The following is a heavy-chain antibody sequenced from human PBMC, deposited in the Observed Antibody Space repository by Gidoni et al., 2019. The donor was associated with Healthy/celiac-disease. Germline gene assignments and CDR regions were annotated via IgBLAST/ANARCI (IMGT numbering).Heavy chain of an antibody. CDR2: IYYSGST. V-gene: IGHV4-39*01. CDR1: GGSISSRSYY. CDR3: ARRHSGDRIQVRGVRRRIRNDY. J-gene: IGHJ4*02. D-gene: IGHD3-10*01. Sequence: QLQLQESGPGLVKPSETLSLPCTVSGGSISSRSYYWGWIRQPPGQGLEWIGSIYYSGSTDYNPSLKSRVTISVDTSKNQFSLKLSSVTAADTAVYYCARRHSGDRIQVRGVRRRIRNDYWGQGTLVTVSS.